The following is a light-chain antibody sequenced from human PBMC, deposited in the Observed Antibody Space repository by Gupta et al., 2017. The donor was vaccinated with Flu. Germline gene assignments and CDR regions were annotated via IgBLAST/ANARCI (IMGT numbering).Light chain of an antibody. J-gene: IGLJ3*02. Sequence: QSVLTQPPFVSGAPGQRVILSCTGVSSNIGAGFDVQWYQQFPGTAPKLLIYTNNHRPSGVPDRFSGSKSDTSGSLAITGLQAEDEADYYCQSYDTDLRAWVFGGGTKLTVL. CDR2: TNN. CDR3: QSYDTDLRAWV. V-gene: IGLV1-40*01. CDR1: SSNIGAGFD.